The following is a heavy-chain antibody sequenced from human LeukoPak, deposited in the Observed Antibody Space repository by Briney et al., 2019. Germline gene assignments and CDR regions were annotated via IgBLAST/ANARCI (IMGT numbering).Heavy chain of an antibody. V-gene: IGHV3-43D*04. CDR3: ANEGHSGYDGY. CDR1: GFTXXXXX. D-gene: IGHD5-12*01. Sequence: GFTXXXXXXHXVXXXPGXXXXWGSLISWDGGSTYYADSVKGRFTISRDNSKNSLYLQMNSLRAEDTALYYCANEGHSGYDGYWGQGTLVTVSS. CDR2: ISWDGGST. J-gene: IGHJ4*02.